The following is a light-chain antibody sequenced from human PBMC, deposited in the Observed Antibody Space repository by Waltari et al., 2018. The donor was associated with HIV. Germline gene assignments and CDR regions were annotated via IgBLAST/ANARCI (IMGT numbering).Light chain of an antibody. CDR1: SNHVRVYQY. J-gene: IGLJ3*02. Sequence: QSALTQPRSVSGSPGQSVPISCTGTSNHVRVYQYVSWYQQHPGKAPKLIIFDVTPRPSGVPDRFSGAKSGNTASLTISGLQAEDEADFYCCSYAGSYSWVFGGGTKVAVL. CDR2: DVT. CDR3: CSYAGSYSWV. V-gene: IGLV2-11*01.